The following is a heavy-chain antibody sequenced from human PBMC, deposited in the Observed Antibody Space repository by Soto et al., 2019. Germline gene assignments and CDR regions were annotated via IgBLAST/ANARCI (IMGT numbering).Heavy chain of an antibody. D-gene: IGHD2-15*01. Sequence: PGGSLRLSCAASGFTFSSYGMHWVRQAPGKGLEWVAVIWYDGSNKYYADSVKGRFTISRDNSKNTLYLQMNSLRAEDTAVYYCARDPPRKVVVAATNSNYYYYGMDVWGQGTTVTVSS. CDR3: ARDPPRKVVVAATNSNYYYYGMDV. V-gene: IGHV3-33*01. CDR1: GFTFSSYG. J-gene: IGHJ6*02. CDR2: IWYDGSNK.